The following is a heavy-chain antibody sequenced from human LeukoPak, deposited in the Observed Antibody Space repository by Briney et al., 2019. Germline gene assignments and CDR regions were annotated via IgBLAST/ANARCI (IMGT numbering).Heavy chain of an antibody. CDR3: ARHSGYSYGYAYYYYYMDV. CDR2: IYYSGST. Sequence: SETLSLTCTVSGGSISSSSYYWGWIRQPPGKGLEWIGSIYYSGSTYYNPSLKSRVTISVDPSKNQFSLKLSSATAADTAVYYCARHSGYSYGYAYYYYYMDVWGKVTTVTVSS. D-gene: IGHD5-18*01. CDR1: GGSISSSSYY. J-gene: IGHJ6*03. V-gene: IGHV4-39*01.